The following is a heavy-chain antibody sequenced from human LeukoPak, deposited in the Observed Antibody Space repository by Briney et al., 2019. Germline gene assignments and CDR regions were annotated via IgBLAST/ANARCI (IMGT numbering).Heavy chain of an antibody. CDR3: ARDEDPAY. CDR1: GFTFDDYA. J-gene: IGHJ4*02. Sequence: GGSLRLSCAASGFTFDDYAMHWVRQAPGKGLEWVSSISSSSSYIYYADSVKGRFTISRDNSKNTLYLQMNSLRAEDTAVYYCARDEDPAYWGQGTLVTVSS. V-gene: IGHV3-21*01. CDR2: ISSSSSYI.